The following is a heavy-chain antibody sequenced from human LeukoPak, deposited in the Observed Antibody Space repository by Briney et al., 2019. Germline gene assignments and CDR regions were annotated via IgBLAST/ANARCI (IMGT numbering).Heavy chain of an antibody. V-gene: IGHV1-18*01. CDR2: ISAYNGDT. J-gene: IGHJ4*02. Sequence: ASGEVSCKASGFTFTRYGISWVRQAPGQGLEWMGWISAYNGDTNYAQKFQGRVTLTTDTATSTAYMELRSLRSDDTAVYYCARDPSNTSGRYAYFDYWGQGTLVTVST. CDR1: GFTFTRYG. CDR3: ARDPSNTSGRYAYFDY. D-gene: IGHD6-19*01.